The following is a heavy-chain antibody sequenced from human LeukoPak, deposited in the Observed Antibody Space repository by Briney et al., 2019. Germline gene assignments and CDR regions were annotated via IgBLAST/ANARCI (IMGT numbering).Heavy chain of an antibody. J-gene: IGHJ5*02. V-gene: IGHV3-7*01. Sequence: GGSLRLSCAASGFTFSTYWMSWVRQAPGKGLEWVANIKQDGSEKYYVDSVKGRFTISRDNAKNSLYLQMDSLRAEDTAVYYCARWDGDYEGAEWFDPWGQGTLVTVSS. CDR2: IKQDGSEK. D-gene: IGHD4-17*01. CDR3: ARWDGDYEGAEWFDP. CDR1: GFTFSTYW.